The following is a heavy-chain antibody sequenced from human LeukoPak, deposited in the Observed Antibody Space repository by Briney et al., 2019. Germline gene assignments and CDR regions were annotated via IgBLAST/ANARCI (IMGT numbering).Heavy chain of an antibody. V-gene: IGHV3-30*01. Sequence: GGSLRLSCVASGFTLTNSAVHWVRQAPGKGLEWVALISFGGSDKYYADSVKGRFTISSDNFKNTVYLQMNRLRAEDRAVYYCARGSGASYYVTAFDFSGQGTMVTVYS. CDR2: ISFGGSDK. CDR3: ARGSGASYYVTAFDF. J-gene: IGHJ3*01. CDR1: GFTLTNSA. D-gene: IGHD1-26*01.